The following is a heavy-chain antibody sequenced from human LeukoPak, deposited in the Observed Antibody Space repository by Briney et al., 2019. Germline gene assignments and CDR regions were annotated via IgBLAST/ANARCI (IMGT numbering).Heavy chain of an antibody. J-gene: IGHJ2*01. CDR1: GFTFSRYW. D-gene: IGHD7-27*01. CDR3: ARDPVAANWGLYWYFDL. CDR2: IKYDGSEK. Sequence: AGGSLRLSCAASGFTFSRYWMSWVRQSPGKGLEWVANIKYDGSEKYYVDSVKGRFTISRDNAKNSLYLQMNSLRAEDTAVYYCARDPVAANWGLYWYFDLWAVAPWSLSPQ. V-gene: IGHV3-7*01.